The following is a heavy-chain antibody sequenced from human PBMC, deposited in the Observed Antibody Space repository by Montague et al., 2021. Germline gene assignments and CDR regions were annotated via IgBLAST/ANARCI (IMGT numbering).Heavy chain of an antibody. D-gene: IGHD7-27*01. CDR2: IYDSGTT. V-gene: IGHV4-59*08. CDR1: GGSISEFY. J-gene: IGHJ4*02. Sequence: SETLSLTSTVTGGSISEFYWSWIRQSPEKGLEWIGYIYDSGTTNYNPSLKSRVTISADTSMNQFSLNLRSMTAADTAVYFCARRLGIRAPFNYWGQGTLVTVSS. CDR3: ARRLGIRAPFNY.